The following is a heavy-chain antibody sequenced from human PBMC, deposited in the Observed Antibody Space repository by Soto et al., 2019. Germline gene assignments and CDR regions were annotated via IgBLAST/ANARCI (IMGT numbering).Heavy chain of an antibody. V-gene: IGHV4-39*01. CDR1: GGSISSSSYY. D-gene: IGHD3-3*01. CDR3: ARNTTIFAVVIGTKWFGT. CDR2: IYYSGST. J-gene: IGHJ5*02. Sequence: DTLSLTCTVSGGSISSSSYYWGWIRQPPGKGLEWIGSIYYSGSTYYNPSLNSRVTTSAPTPKKQFSLKMRYVTAADTAVYYCARNTTIFAVVIGTKWFGTWGQ.